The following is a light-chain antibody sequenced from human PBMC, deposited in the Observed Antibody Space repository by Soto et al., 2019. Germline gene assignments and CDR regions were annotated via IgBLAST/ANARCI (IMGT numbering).Light chain of an antibody. CDR2: AAS. V-gene: IGKV1-6*01. CDR3: LQDYNYPLT. J-gene: IGKJ4*01. Sequence: ATQMTQSPSSLSASVGDRITITCRASRAIGSDLSWYQQKPGKAPTLLIYAASNLQSGVPSRFRGSRSGTEFTLTVSSLQPEDFATYYCLQDYNYPLTFGGGTKVEIK. CDR1: RAIGSD.